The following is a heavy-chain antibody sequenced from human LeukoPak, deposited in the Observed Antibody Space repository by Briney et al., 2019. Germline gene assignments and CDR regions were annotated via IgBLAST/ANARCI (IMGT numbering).Heavy chain of an antibody. J-gene: IGHJ3*02. CDR2: ISYSGGT. Sequence: SETLSLTCTVSGGSISSYYWSWIRQPPGKGLEWIGYISYSGGTNYNPSLKSRVTISIDTSKNQFSLKLRSVTAADTAIYYCARQGYDILTGYIDAFDIWGQGTMVTVSS. CDR3: ARQGYDILTGYIDAFDI. V-gene: IGHV4-59*08. CDR1: GGSISSYY. D-gene: IGHD3-9*01.